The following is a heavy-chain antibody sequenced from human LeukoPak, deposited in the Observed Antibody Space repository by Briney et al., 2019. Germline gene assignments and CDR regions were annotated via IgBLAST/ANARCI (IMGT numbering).Heavy chain of an antibody. CDR3: ARDSGSGTYDYYYGMDV. Sequence: GGSLRLSCAASGFTFSDSAMHWVRQAPGKGLEWVSVISYDGGNKYYADSEKGRFIISRDNSKNTLYLQMISLRAEDTAVYYCARDSGSGTYDYYYGMDVWGQGTTVTVSS. CDR1: GFTFSDSA. CDR2: ISYDGGNK. D-gene: IGHD3-10*01. V-gene: IGHV3-30*04. J-gene: IGHJ6*02.